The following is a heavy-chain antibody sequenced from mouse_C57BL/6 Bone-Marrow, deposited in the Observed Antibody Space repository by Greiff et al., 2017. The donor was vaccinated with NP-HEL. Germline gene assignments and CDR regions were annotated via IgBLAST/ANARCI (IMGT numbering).Heavy chain of an antibody. CDR3: AMPYYGSSYYFDY. CDR2: INPGSGGT. V-gene: IGHV1-54*01. Sequence: QVQLQQSGAELVRPGTSVKVSCKASGYAFTNYLIEWVKQRPGPGLEWIGVINPGSGGTNYNEKFKGKATLTADKSSSTAYMQLSSLTSEDSAVYFCAMPYYGSSYYFDYWGQGTTLTVSS. D-gene: IGHD1-1*01. J-gene: IGHJ2*01. CDR1: GYAFTNYL.